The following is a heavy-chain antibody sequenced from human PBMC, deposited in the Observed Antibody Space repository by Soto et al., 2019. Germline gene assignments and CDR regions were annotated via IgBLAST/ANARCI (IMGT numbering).Heavy chain of an antibody. CDR1: GGSISSGGYS. V-gene: IGHV4-30-2*01. CDR3: ARAHGGNSAIKGRYFDY. Sequence: SETLSLTCAVSGGSISSGGYSWSWIGQPPGKGLEWIGYIYHSGSTYYNPSLKSRVTISVDRSKNQFSLKLSSVTAADTAVYYCARAHGGNSAIKGRYFDYWGQGTLVTVSS. CDR2: IYHSGST. J-gene: IGHJ4*02. D-gene: IGHD2-21*02.